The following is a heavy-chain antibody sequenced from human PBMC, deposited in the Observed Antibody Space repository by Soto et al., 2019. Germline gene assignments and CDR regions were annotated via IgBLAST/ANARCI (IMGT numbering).Heavy chain of an antibody. J-gene: IGHJ4*02. CDR3: ARAIKRWEVNYYFDF. V-gene: IGHV1-69*01. CDR2: IIPIFRTA. CDR1: GGDFSNYA. D-gene: IGHD1-26*01. Sequence: QVQLVQSGAEVKKPGSSVKVSCKASGGDFSNYAISWVRQAPGQGPEWMGGIIPIFRTATYAQKFQGRVTITADDSTRTAYMELSGLTSEDTAVYYCARAIKRWEVNYYFDFWGQGTLVTVSS.